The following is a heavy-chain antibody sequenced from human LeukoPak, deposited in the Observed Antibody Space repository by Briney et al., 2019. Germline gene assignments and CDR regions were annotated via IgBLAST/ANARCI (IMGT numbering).Heavy chain of an antibody. V-gene: IGHV4-39*01. D-gene: IGHD1-1*01. CDR2: IHYGGTT. J-gene: IGHJ6*02. CDR1: GGSISGGGYY. Sequence: PWESLSLTCNVSGGSISGGGYYWGWIRQTPGKGREWIGSIHYGGTTYYNPSLRCRVAISVDTSKNQFSLKLSSVNAADTAVYYCASHVHVGPIDVWGQGTTVTVSS. CDR3: ASHVHVGPIDV.